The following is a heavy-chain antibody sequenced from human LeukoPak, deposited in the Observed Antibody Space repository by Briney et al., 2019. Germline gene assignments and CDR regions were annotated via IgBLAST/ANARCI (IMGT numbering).Heavy chain of an antibody. CDR2: ISSSGRIT. Sequence: GGSLGLSCAVSGFTFSIYEMNWVRQAPGKGLEWGSYISSSGRITYYADSVKGRFTISRDNAKNSLYLQMNSLRVDDTAVYYCARDYGDYTGFDYWGQGTLVTVSS. CDR1: GFTFSIYE. CDR3: ARDYGDYTGFDY. D-gene: IGHD4-17*01. J-gene: IGHJ4*02. V-gene: IGHV3-48*03.